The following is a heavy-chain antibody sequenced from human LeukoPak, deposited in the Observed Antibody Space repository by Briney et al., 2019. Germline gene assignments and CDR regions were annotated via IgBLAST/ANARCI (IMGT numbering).Heavy chain of an antibody. J-gene: IGHJ5*02. Sequence: GASVKVSCKASGYTFTNYGISWVRQAPGQGLEWIGWISGYNGNKNDAQKFQGRLTMTTDTYTSTAYMELRSLRPDDTAVYYCARGGDSSSWYEFDPWGQGTLVTVSS. D-gene: IGHD6-13*01. CDR3: ARGGDSSSWYEFDP. V-gene: IGHV1-18*01. CDR1: GYTFTNYG. CDR2: ISGYNGNK.